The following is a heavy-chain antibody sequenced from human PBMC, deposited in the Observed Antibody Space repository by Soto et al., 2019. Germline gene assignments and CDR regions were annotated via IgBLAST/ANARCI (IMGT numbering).Heavy chain of an antibody. D-gene: IGHD5-18*01. V-gene: IGHV3-23*01. CDR1: GFAFSSYD. CDR3: ANRDTSMVTRYYYGMDV. J-gene: IGHJ6*02. CDR2: ISGSGDRT. Sequence: PGGSLRLSCAASGFAFSSYDMSWVRQAPGEGLEWVSAISGSGDRTYYADSVRGRFTISRDNSKNTLYLQMNSLRAEDTAVYFCANRDTSMVTRYYYGMDVWGQGTTVTVSS.